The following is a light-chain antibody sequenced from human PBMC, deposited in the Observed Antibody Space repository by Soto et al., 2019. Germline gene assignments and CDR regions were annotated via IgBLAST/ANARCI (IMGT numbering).Light chain of an antibody. Sequence: VLTQSPSTLSVSPGERATLSCRASQSVSSNLAWYQQKPGQAPRLLIYGASTRATGILARFSGSGSGTEFTLTISSLQSGDSAVYYCQQYDNWPRTFGQGTKVDIK. J-gene: IGKJ1*01. CDR1: QSVSSN. V-gene: IGKV3-15*01. CDR3: QQYDNWPRT. CDR2: GAS.